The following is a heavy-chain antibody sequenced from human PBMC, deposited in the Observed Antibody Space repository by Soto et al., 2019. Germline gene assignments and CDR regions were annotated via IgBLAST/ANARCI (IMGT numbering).Heavy chain of an antibody. CDR2: IYPGDSDT. CDR1: GYSFTSYW. Sequence: GESLKISCKGSGYSFTSYWIGWVRQMPGKGLEWMGIIYPGDSDTRYSPSFQGQVTISADKSISTAYLQWGTLKASDNAMYYCARLIVVVVAATLDAFDIWGQGTMVTVSS. D-gene: IGHD2-15*01. V-gene: IGHV5-51*01. J-gene: IGHJ3*02. CDR3: ARLIVVVVAATLDAFDI.